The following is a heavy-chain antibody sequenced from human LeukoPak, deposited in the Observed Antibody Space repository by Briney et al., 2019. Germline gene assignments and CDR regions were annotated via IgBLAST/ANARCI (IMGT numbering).Heavy chain of an antibody. CDR1: GYTFTSYY. CDR2: INPSGGST. J-gene: IGHJ3*02. D-gene: IGHD6-25*01. V-gene: IGHV1-46*01. Sequence: ASVKVSCKASGYTFTSYYMHWVRQAPGQGLEWMGIINPSGGSTSYAQKFQGRVTMTRDMSTSTVYMELSSLRSEDTAVYYCARARRVGAAAFDIWGQGTMVTVSS. CDR3: ARARRVGAAAFDI.